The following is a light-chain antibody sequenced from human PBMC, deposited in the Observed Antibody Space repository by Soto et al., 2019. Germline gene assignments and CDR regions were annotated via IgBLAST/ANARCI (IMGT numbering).Light chain of an antibody. J-gene: IGLJ2*01. CDR1: NIGSKS. V-gene: IGLV3-21*04. CDR2: YDS. Sequence: SYELTQPPSVSVAPGKTARITCGGNNIGSKSVHWYQQKPGQAPVLVIYYDSDRPSGIPERFSGSNSGNTATLTISRVEAGDEADYYCQVWDSSSDHRLFGGVTKLTVL. CDR3: QVWDSSSDHRL.